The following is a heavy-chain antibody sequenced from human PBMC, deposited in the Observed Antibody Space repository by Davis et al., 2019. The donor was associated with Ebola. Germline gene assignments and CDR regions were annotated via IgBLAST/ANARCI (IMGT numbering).Heavy chain of an antibody. Sequence: GESLKISCAASGFTFSSYAMSWVRQAPGKGLEWVSAISGSGGSTYYADSVKGRFTISRDNSKNTLYLQMNSLRAEDTAVYYCARSADIVVVVAATLDYWGQGTLVTVSS. CDR2: ISGSGGST. D-gene: IGHD2-15*01. CDR1: GFTFSSYA. CDR3: ARSADIVVVVAATLDY. V-gene: IGHV3-23*01. J-gene: IGHJ4*02.